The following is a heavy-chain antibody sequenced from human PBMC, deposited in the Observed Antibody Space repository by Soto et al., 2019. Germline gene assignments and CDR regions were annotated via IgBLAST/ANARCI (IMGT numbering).Heavy chain of an antibody. CDR1: GFTFSDYY. D-gene: IGHD3-10*01. V-gene: IGHV3-11*01. J-gene: IGHJ5*02. Sequence: GGSLRLSCAASGFTFSDYYMSWIRQTPGKGLEWVSYISDSGSATYYADSVKGRFTISRDNAKNSLYLQMNSLRAEDMAVYYCARDPTRVSMVRGVLNWFDPWGQGTLVTVSS. CDR2: ISDSGSAT. CDR3: ARDPTRVSMVRGVLNWFDP.